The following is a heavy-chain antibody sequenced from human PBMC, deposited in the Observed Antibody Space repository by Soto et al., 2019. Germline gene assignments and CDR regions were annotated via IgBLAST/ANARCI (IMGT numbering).Heavy chain of an antibody. V-gene: IGHV4-4*07. CDR1: GGPISSYR. CDR3: GRESGETWDYEAS. J-gene: IGHJ5*02. CDR2: LNTYGNT. Sequence: SETLSLTCTVSGGPISSYRWSWIRQPAGKGLEWIGRLNTYGNTHYNPSLKSRVTVSVDTSRNQFFLTLRSVTAADSAVYHCGRESGETWDYEASWGQGTPVTV. D-gene: IGHD1-7*01.